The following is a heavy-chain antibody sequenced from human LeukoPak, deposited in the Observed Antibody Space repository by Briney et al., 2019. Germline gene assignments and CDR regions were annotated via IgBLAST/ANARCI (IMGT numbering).Heavy chain of an antibody. J-gene: IGHJ4*02. D-gene: IGHD6-19*01. CDR1: GYTFTSYD. V-gene: IGHV1-2*02. CDR3: ARSGIAVAIDY. CDR2: INPNSGGT. Sequence: ASVKVSCKASGYTFTSYDINWVRQAPGQGLEWMGWINPNSGGTNYAQKFQGRVTMTRDTSISTAYMELSRLRSDDTAVYYCARSGIAVAIDYWGQGTLVTVSS.